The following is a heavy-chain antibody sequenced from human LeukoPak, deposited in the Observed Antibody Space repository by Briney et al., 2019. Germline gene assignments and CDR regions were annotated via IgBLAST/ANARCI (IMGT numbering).Heavy chain of an antibody. CDR3: ARDPEAFDI. CDR1: GFTLSRYW. Sequence: GGSLRLSCAASGFTLSRYWMHWVRQCPGKGLVWVSRINSDGSSSSYADSVKGRFTISRDNAKNTLYLQMNSLTAEDTAVYYCARDPEAFDIWGQGTMVTVSS. V-gene: IGHV3-74*01. CDR2: INSDGSSS. J-gene: IGHJ3*02.